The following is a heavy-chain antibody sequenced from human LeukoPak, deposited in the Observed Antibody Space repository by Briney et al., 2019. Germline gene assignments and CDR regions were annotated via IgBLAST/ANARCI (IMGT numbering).Heavy chain of an antibody. V-gene: IGHV3-30*14. J-gene: IGHJ4*02. CDR2: ISFDGSNK. CDR3: ARDKGAGNSWYSGY. Sequence: GGSLRLSCVVSGVTFRSYAMHWVRQAPGKGLEWVAGISFDGSNKYYVDSVKGRFTISRDNSKNTLYLQMNSLRPGDTALYYCARDKGAGNSWYSGYWGQGTLVTVSS. D-gene: IGHD6-13*01. CDR1: GVTFRSYA.